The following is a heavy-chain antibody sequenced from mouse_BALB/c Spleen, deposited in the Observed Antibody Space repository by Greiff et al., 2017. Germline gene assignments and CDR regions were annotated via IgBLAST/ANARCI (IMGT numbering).Heavy chain of an antibody. CDR3: TRSGNYGWYFDY. CDR1: GYTFTSYW. D-gene: IGHD2-1*01. V-gene: IGHV1-69*02. CDR2: IYPSDSYT. J-gene: IGHJ2*01. Sequence: QVQLQQPGAELVRPGASVKLSCKASGYTFTSYWINWVKQRPGQGLEWIGNIYPSDSYTNYNQKFKDKATLTVDKSSSTAYMQLSSPTSEDSAVYYCTRSGNYGWYFDYWGQGTTLTVSS.